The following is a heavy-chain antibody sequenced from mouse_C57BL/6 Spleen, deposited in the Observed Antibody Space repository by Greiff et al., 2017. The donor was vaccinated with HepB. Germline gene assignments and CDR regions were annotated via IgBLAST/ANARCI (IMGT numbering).Heavy chain of an antibody. CDR2: INYDGSST. V-gene: IGHV5-16*01. J-gene: IGHJ1*03. CDR1: GFTFSDYY. Sequence: EVMLVESEGGLVQPGSSMKLSCTASGFTFSDYYMAWVRQVPEKGLEWVANINYDGSSTYYLDSLKSRFIISRDNAKNILYLQMSSLKSEDTATYYCARTVVGGFDVWGTGTTVTVSS. D-gene: IGHD1-1*01. CDR3: ARTVVGGFDV.